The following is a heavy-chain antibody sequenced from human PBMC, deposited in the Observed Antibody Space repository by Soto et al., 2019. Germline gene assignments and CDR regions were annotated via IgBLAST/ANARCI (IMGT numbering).Heavy chain of an antibody. CDR2: IYYSGST. V-gene: IGHV4-59*01. CDR1: GGSISSYY. CDR3: ARERSSRIAVAGTRLWFDP. J-gene: IGHJ5*02. Sequence: PSETLSLTCTVSGGSISSYYWSWIRQPPGKGLEWIGYIYYSGSTNYNPSLKSRVTISVDTSKNQFSLKLSSVTAADTAVYYCARERSSRIAVAGTRLWFDPWGQGTLVTVSS. D-gene: IGHD6-19*01.